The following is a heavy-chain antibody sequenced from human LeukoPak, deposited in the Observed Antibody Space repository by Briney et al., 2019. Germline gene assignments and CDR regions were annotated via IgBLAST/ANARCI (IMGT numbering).Heavy chain of an antibody. D-gene: IGHD3-3*01. CDR3: AREGQRETIFGSEDY. V-gene: IGHV3-30-3*01. J-gene: IGHJ4*02. Sequence: PGRSLRLSCAASGFTFSSYAMHWVRQAPGKGLEWVAVISYDGSNKYYADSVKGRFTISRDNSKNTLYLQMNSLRAEDTAVYYCAREGQRETIFGSEDYWGQGTLVPVSS. CDR1: GFTFSSYA. CDR2: ISYDGSNK.